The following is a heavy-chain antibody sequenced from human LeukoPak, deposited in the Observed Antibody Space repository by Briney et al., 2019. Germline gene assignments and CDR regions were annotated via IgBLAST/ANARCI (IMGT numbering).Heavy chain of an antibody. V-gene: IGHV3-9*01. CDR3: AKDPRITIFGVPHYYMDV. D-gene: IGHD3-3*01. J-gene: IGHJ6*03. CDR1: GFTFDDYA. Sequence: PGRSLRLSCAASGFTFDDYAMHWVRQAPGKGLEWVSGISWNSGSIGYADSVKGRFTISRDNAKNSLYLQMNSLRAEDTAVYYCAKDPRITIFGVPHYYMDVWGKGTTVTVSS. CDR2: ISWNSGSI.